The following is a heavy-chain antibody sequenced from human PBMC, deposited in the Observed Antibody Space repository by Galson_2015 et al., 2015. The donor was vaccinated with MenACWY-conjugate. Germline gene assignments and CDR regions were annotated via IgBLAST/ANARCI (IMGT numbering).Heavy chain of an antibody. CDR3: TRRLIANFRDAFDF. D-gene: IGHD2-21*01. J-gene: IGHJ3*01. CDR2: IYPGDTYI. Sequence: QSGAEVKKPGESLTISCQGSGYIFSTYWIAWVRQMPGKGLEWMGMIYPGDTYIRNNPSFEGQVTTSVDKSISTAYLRWSSLKASDPAIYYWTRRLIANFRDAFDFWGQGTMVTVSS. CDR1: GYIFSTYW. V-gene: IGHV5-51*01.